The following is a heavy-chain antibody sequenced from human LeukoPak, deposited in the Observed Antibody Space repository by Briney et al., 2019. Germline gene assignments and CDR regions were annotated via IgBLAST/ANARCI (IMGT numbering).Heavy chain of an antibody. CDR3: VRDMSTWQENWFDP. J-gene: IGHJ5*02. V-gene: IGHV1-2*02. CDR2: VFPKTGAT. CDR1: GYTFSDFY. Sequence: SVKVSCKSSGYTFSDFYIHWVRQDPGQGLQWMGWVFPKTGATKSAQKFQDRITMTRDTAISTVYLELSSLRSDDTGVYYCVRDMSTWQENWFDPWGQGTRVIVSS.